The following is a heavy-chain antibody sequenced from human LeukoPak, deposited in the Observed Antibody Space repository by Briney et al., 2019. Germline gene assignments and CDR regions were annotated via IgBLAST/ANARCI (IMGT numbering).Heavy chain of an antibody. CDR3: ESGGVYYYESRGSYFARRRNEPYQI. CDR2: INHTGST. CDR1: GGSFSGYY. J-gene: IGHJ4*01. D-gene: IGHD3-22*01. Sequence: PSQTLSLTCAVYGGSFSGYYWSWIRQPPAKGLEWIGEINHTGSTNYNPSLKSRATISVDTSKNQFSLKLSFVTDAETAVYYDESGGVYYYESRGSYFARRRNEPYQIWGQGTLVTVSS. V-gene: IGHV4-34*01.